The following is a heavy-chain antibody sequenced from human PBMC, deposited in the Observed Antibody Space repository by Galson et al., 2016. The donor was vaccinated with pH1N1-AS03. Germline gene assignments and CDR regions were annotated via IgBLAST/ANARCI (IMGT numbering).Heavy chain of an antibody. Sequence: SLRLSCAASGFTFSDYYMSWIRQAPGKGLEWVSCITISGSNGTTIYYADSVKGRFTISRDNAKNSLYLQMNSLRAEDTAIYYCARGWYDFWSGYLVDPFDYWGQGALVTVSS. V-gene: IGHV3-11*01. J-gene: IGHJ4*02. D-gene: IGHD3/OR15-3a*01. CDR1: GFTFSDYY. CDR2: ITISGSNGTTI. CDR3: ARGWYDFWSGYLVDPFDY.